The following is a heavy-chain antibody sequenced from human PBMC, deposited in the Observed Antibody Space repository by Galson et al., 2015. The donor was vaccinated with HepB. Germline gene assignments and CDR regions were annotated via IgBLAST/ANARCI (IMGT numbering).Heavy chain of an antibody. J-gene: IGHJ3*01. D-gene: IGHD5-24*01. Sequence: QSGAEVKKPGESLKISCQASGYSFFSYWIGWVRQMPGKGLEWMGIIYPPDSSTRYSPSFQGHVTMSVDKSTTTVYLQWSSLEVSDTAMYYCAKWDSRDGYTFVACELWGQGTIVTVSS. V-gene: IGHV5-51*01. CDR3: AKWDSRDGYTFVACEL. CDR2: IYPPDSST. CDR1: GYSFFSYW.